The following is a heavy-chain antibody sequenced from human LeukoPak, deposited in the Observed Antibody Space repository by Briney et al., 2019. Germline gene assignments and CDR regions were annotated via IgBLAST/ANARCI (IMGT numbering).Heavy chain of an antibody. CDR3: ARDRGSYYDILTGYDYNWFDP. CDR2: INPNSGGT. V-gene: IGHV1-2*02. J-gene: IGHJ5*02. D-gene: IGHD3-9*01. Sequence: ASVKVSCKASGYTFTGYYMHWVRQAPGQGLEWMGWINPNSGGTNYAQKFQGRVTMTRDTSISTAYMELSRLRSDDTAVYYCARDRGSYYDILTGYDYNWFDPWGQGTLVTVSS. CDR1: GYTFTGYY.